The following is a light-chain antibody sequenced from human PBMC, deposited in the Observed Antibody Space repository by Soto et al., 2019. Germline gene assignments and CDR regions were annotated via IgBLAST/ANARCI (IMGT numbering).Light chain of an antibody. Sequence: QSALTQPASVSGSPEQSITISCTGTSSDVGSYNYVSWYQQHPGKAPKLMIYEVRNRPSGVSDRFSGSKSGKTASLTIFGLQAEDEADYYCSSYTTSTTQVFGGGTQLTVL. J-gene: IGLJ2*01. CDR2: EVR. CDR1: SSDVGSYNY. CDR3: SSYTTSTTQV. V-gene: IGLV2-14*01.